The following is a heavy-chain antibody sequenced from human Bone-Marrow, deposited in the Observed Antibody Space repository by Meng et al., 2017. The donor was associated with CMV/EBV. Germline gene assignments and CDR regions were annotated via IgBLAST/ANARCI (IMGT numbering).Heavy chain of an antibody. CDR3: AKDSGGGNDY. Sequence: GGSLRLSCAASGFTFDDYTMHWVRQAPGKGLEWVSLISWEGGSTYYADSVKGRFTISRDNSKNTLYLQMNSLRTGDTALYYCAKDSGGGNDYWGQGTLVTVSS. CDR1: GFTFDDYT. CDR2: ISWEGGST. J-gene: IGHJ4*02. V-gene: IGHV3-43*01. D-gene: IGHD3-16*01.